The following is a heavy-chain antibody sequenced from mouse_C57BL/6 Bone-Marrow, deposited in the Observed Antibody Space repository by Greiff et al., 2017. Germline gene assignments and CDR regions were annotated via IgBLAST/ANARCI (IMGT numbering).Heavy chain of an antibody. CDR1: GFTFSSYA. J-gene: IGHJ2*01. CDR2: ISDGGSYT. Sequence: DVKLVESGGGLVKPGGSLKLSCAASGFTFSSYAMSWVRQTPEKRLEWVATISDGGSYTYYPDNVKGRFTISRDNAKNNLYLQMSHLKSEDTAMYYCARAYSNYVYFDYWGQGTTLTVSS. V-gene: IGHV5-4*03. CDR3: ARAYSNYVYFDY. D-gene: IGHD2-5*01.